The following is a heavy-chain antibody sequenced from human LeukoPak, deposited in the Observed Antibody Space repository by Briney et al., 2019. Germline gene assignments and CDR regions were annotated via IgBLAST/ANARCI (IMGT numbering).Heavy chain of an antibody. J-gene: IGHJ2*01. D-gene: IGHD3-9*01. CDR1: GGSISSYY. Sequence: SETLSLTCTVSGGSISSYYWSWIRQPPGKGLEWIGYIYYSGSTNYNPSLKSRVTISVDTSKNQFSLKLSSVTAADTAVYYCARQVYYDILSGYWYFDLWGRGTLVTVSS. CDR3: ARQVYYDILSGYWYFDL. V-gene: IGHV4-59*08. CDR2: IYYSGST.